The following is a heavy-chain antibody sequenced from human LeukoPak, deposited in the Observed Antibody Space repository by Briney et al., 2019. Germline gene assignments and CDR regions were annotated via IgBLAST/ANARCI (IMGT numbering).Heavy chain of an antibody. CDR2: INHSGST. D-gene: IGHD3-22*01. CDR1: GGSSSGYY. J-gene: IGHJ4*02. Sequence: PSETLSLTCAVYGGSSSGYYWSWLRQPPGKGLEWIGEINHSGSTNYNPSLKSRVTISVDTSKNQFSLKLSSVTAADTAVYYCARGGGYYYDSSGYYPYYFDYWGQGTLVTVSS. CDR3: ARGGGYYYDSSGYYPYYFDY. V-gene: IGHV4-34*01.